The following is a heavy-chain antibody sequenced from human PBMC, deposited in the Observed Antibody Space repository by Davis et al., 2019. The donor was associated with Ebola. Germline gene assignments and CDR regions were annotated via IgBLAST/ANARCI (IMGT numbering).Heavy chain of an antibody. J-gene: IGHJ5*02. CDR3: ARNDTVSKWFDP. V-gene: IGHV1-69*13. CDR2: IIPLFRAP. Sequence: SVKVSCKASGDIFSAHTLNWVRQAPGQGLEWMGGIIPLFRAPNYAHEFKGRLQITADESTHTAYMELSGLTSDDTAIYYCARNDTVSKWFDPWGQGTLVTVS. CDR1: GDIFSAHT. D-gene: IGHD4-11*01.